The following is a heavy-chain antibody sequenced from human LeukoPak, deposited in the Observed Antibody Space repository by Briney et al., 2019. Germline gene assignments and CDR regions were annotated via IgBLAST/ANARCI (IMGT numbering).Heavy chain of an antibody. J-gene: IGHJ6*03. Sequence: ASVKVSCKASGYTFTGYYMHWVRQAPGQGLEWMGWINPNSGGTNYAQKFQGRVTMTRDTSISTAYMELSRLRSDDTAVYYCASMGGSGWYGAPYYYYMDVWGKGTTVTISS. D-gene: IGHD6-19*01. CDR2: INPNSGGT. V-gene: IGHV1-2*02. CDR3: ASMGGSGWYGAPYYYYMDV. CDR1: GYTFTGYY.